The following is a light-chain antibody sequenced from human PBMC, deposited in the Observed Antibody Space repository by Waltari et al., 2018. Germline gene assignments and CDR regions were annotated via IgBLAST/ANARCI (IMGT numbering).Light chain of an antibody. J-gene: IGKJ1*01. CDR3: QKYVNAPAT. V-gene: IGKV1-27*01. Sequence: DIQMTQSPSSLSAYVGDRVSITCRASQGIINYLAWYQQKPGKVPKLLIYAASTLQSGVPSRFSGSGSGIDFTLTISSLQPEDAATYYCQKYVNAPATFGQGTKVEIK. CDR1: QGIINY. CDR2: AAS.